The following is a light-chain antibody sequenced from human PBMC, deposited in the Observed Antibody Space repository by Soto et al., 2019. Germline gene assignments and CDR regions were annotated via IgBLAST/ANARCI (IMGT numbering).Light chain of an antibody. CDR3: QQYNSYWT. CDR1: QSISSW. J-gene: IGKJ1*01. V-gene: IGKV1-5*03. CDR2: KAS. Sequence: DIQMTQSPSTLSASVGDRVTITCRASQSISSWLAWYQQKPGKAPKVLIYKASTLESGAPSRFSGSGSGTEFTLTIRSLQPDDVATYYCQQYNSYWTFGQGTKV.